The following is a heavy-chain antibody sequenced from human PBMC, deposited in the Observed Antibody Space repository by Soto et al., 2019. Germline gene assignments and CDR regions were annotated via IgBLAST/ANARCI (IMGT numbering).Heavy chain of an antibody. CDR2: IYYCGST. Sequence: SSTLSLTCTVYGGTISSGGYYWSWIRQHAGKGLERIGDIYYCGSTYYNPSLKSRVTLSVDTSKTQFSLKLSSVTAAYTAVYYCARERTGDIGYWGQGTLVTVSS. J-gene: IGHJ4*02. D-gene: IGHD2-8*02. CDR3: ARERTGDIGY. CDR1: GGTISSGGYY. V-gene: IGHV4-31*03.